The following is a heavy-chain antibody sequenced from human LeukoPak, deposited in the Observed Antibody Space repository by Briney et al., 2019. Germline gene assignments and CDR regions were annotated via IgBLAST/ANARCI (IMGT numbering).Heavy chain of an antibody. V-gene: IGHV1-8*01. CDR3: ARGVMATSAIDY. J-gene: IGHJ4*02. CDR1: GYTFTSYD. D-gene: IGHD5-12*01. Sequence: GASVKVSCKASGYTFTSYDINWVRQATGQGLEWMGWINPNSGGTNYAQKFQGRVTMTRNTSISTAYMELSSLRSEDTAVYYCARGVMATSAIDYWGQGTLVTVSS. CDR2: INPNSGGT.